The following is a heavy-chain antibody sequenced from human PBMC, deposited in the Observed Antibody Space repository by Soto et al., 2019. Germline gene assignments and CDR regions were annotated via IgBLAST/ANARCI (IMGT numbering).Heavy chain of an antibody. CDR1: GYTFTSYG. Sequence: QVQLVQSGAEVKKPGASVKVSCKASGYTFTSYGISWVRQAPGQGLEWMGWISAYNGNTNYAQKLQGRVTMTTDTSTSTAYMELRSLRSDDTAVYYCARDKVLRYFDPRTRTYYFDYWGQGTLVTVSS. CDR3: ARDKVLRYFDPRTRTYYFDY. CDR2: ISAYNGNT. D-gene: IGHD3-9*01. V-gene: IGHV1-18*01. J-gene: IGHJ4*02.